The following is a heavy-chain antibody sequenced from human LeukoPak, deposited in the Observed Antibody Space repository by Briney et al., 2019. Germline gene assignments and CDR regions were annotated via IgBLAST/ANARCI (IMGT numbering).Heavy chain of an antibody. Sequence: SETLSLTCTVSGGSISSYYWSWIRQPPGKGLEWIGYIYYSGSTNYNPSLKSRVTISVDTSKNQFSLKLSSVTAADTAVYYCARVRGDCYELSAFDIWGQGTMVTVSS. D-gene: IGHD2-21*02. CDR1: GGSISSYY. CDR3: ARVRGDCYELSAFDI. CDR2: IYYSGST. J-gene: IGHJ3*02. V-gene: IGHV4-59*01.